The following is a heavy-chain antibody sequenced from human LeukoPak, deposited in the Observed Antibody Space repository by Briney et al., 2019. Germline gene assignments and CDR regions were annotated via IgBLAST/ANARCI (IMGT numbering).Heavy chain of an antibody. J-gene: IGHJ3*02. CDR2: IYSGGGI. D-gene: IGHD5-18*01. CDR3: ARGHNTATSGTRAFDI. CDR1: EFIVSSNY. Sequence: GGSLRLSCAASEFIVSSNYMNWVRQAPGKGLEWVSVIYSGGGIYYADSVKGRFTISRDISKNMLYLQMNSLRADDTAVYYCARGHNTATSGTRAFDIWVQGAMVTVSS. V-gene: IGHV3-53*01.